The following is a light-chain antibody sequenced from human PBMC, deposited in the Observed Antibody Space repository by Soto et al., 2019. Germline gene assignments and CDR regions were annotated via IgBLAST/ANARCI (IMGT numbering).Light chain of an antibody. CDR3: QKYNSAPS. V-gene: IGKV1-27*01. CDR1: QGISNY. Sequence: DIQMTQSPSSLSASVGDRVTITCRASQGISNYLAWYQEKPGKVPKLLIYAASTLQSGVPSRFSGSGSGTDFTLTISSLQPEDVATYYCQKYNSAPSFGLGTKVDIK. CDR2: AAS. J-gene: IGKJ3*01.